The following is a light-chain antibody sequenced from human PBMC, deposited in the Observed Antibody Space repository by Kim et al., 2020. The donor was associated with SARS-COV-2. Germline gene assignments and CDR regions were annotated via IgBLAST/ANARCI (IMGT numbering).Light chain of an antibody. CDR2: RSN. J-gene: IGLJ3*02. CDR1: RDNGGDEG. V-gene: IGLV10-54*01. Sequence: PAATVARTVDRDNGGDEGAVLLQQHQGHPPKHLFYRSNTRPSGISERLSASASGHTASLTITGLQPGDKADYSCSAWNGSLRAWVFGGGPQLTVL. CDR3: SAWNGSLRAWV.